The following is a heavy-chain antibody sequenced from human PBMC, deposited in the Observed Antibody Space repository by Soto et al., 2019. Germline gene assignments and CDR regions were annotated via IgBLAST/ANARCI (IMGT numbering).Heavy chain of an antibody. CDR1: VFTVSTNY. CDR3: ARQVSGTSFES. Sequence: PGGSLRLSCAASVFTVSTNYMNWVRQSPGRGLEWVSVTYTGGYTYYADSVKGRFTISRDISKNTLYLQMNSLRAEDTAVYFCARQVSGTSFESWGPGTLVTVSS. V-gene: IGHV3-53*01. J-gene: IGHJ4*02. CDR2: TYTGGYT. D-gene: IGHD1-7*01.